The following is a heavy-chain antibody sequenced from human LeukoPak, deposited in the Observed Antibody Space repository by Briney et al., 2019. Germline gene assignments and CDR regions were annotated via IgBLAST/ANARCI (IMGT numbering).Heavy chain of an antibody. CDR2: IYYSGST. J-gene: IGHJ6*02. D-gene: IGHD3-10*01. CDR1: GGSISSYY. Sequence: PSETLSLTCTVSGGSISSYYWSWIRQPPGKGLEWIGYIYYSGSTNYNPSLKSRVTISVDTSKNQFSLKLSSVTAADTAVYYCARSAPFRVIMGPYYYGMDVWGQGTTVTVSS. V-gene: IGHV4-59*08. CDR3: ARSAPFRVIMGPYYYGMDV.